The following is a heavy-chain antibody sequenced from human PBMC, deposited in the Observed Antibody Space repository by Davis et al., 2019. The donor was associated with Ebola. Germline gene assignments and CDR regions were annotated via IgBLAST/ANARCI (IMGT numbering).Heavy chain of an antibody. CDR2: INPSGGST. J-gene: IGHJ6*02. D-gene: IGHD5-24*01. CDR3: ARWGRDGYNRGLGMDV. V-gene: IGHV1-46*01. CDR1: GYTFTSYY. Sequence: ASVKVSCKASGYTFTSYYMHWVRQAPGQGLEWMGIINPSGGSTSYAQKFQGRVTMTRNTSISTAYMELSSLRSEDTAVYYCARWGRDGYNRGLGMDVWGQGTTVTVSS.